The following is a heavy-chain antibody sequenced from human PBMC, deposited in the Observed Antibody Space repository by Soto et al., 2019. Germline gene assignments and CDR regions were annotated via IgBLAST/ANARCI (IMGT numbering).Heavy chain of an antibody. D-gene: IGHD3-10*01. CDR3: TRYGDYYYGMDV. CDR1: GFTFSGSA. V-gene: IGHV3-73*02. CDR2: IRSKANSYAT. J-gene: IGHJ6*02. Sequence: EVQLVESGGGLVQPGGSLKLSCAASGFTFSGSAMHWVRQASGKGLEWVGRIRSKANSYATAYAASVKGRFTISRDDSKNTAYLQMNSLKNEDTAVYYCTRYGDYYYGMDVWGQGTTVTVSS.